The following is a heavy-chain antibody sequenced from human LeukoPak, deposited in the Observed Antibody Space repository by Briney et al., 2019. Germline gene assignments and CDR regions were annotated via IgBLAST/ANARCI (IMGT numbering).Heavy chain of an antibody. V-gene: IGHV3-7*01. CDR1: GFSFSSYW. CDR2: MKQDGSEK. D-gene: IGHD6-6*01. J-gene: IGHJ6*03. Sequence: PGGSLRLSCAASGFSFSSYWMSWVRQAPGKGLEWVANMKQDGSEKYYVDSVKGRFTISRDNAKNSLYLQMNSLRAEDTAVYYCARVGGSYSSIASFWYYYYYMDIWAKGPRSPSP. CDR3: ARVGGSYSSIASFWYYYYYMDI.